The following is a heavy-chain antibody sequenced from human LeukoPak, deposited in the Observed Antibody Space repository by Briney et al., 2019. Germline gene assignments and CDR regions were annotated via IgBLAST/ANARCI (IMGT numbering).Heavy chain of an antibody. J-gene: IGHJ4*02. D-gene: IGHD3-10*01. Sequence: GGSLRLSCAASGFTFSSYWMHWVRQAPGKGLVWVSRINSDGSRINYADSVKGRFTISRDNAKNTLYLQMNSLRAEDTAVYYCTRGSYYFDDWGQGTLVTVSS. CDR1: GFTFSSYW. V-gene: IGHV3-74*01. CDR2: INSDGSRI. CDR3: TRGSYYFDD.